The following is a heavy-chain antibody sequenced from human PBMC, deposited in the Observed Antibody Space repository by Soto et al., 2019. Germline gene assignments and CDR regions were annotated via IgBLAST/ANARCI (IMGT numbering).Heavy chain of an antibody. J-gene: IGHJ6*02. V-gene: IGHV3-30*03. Sequence: GGSLRLSCAASGFIFTSYGMHWVRQAPGKGLEWMALILHDGSAEYYADSVKGRFTISRDNSKNTLYLQMNSLTAEDTAVYYCARSRDGYSFYFYYGMDGWGRGTTVTVSS. CDR3: ARSRDGYSFYFYYGMDG. CDR2: ILHDGSAE. D-gene: IGHD4-4*01. CDR1: GFIFTSYG.